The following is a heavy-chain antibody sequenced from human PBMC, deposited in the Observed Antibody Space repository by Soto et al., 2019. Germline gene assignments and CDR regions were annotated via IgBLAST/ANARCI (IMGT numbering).Heavy chain of an antibody. CDR2: LRIGGSIT. V-gene: IGHV3-23*01. CDR1: GFTFSNYA. D-gene: IGHD3-22*01. J-gene: IGHJ4*02. CDR3: AKGHYYYDSSGYRHFDY. Sequence: EVQLLESGGGLVQPGGSLRLSCAASGFTFSNYAMSWVRRAPGKGLEWVSTLRIGGSITYYADSVKGRFTVSRDNSKNTLYLLMNGLRAEDTAVYYCAKGHYYYDSSGYRHFDYWGQGTLVTVSS.